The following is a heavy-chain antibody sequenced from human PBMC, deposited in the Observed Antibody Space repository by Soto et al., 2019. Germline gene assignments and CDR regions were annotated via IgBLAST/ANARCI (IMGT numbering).Heavy chain of an antibody. D-gene: IGHD2-2*01. J-gene: IGHJ4*02. CDR2: VYYTGTT. Sequence: KASETLSLTCTVSNFSVLTSIYYWAWIRQPPGKGLEWVGTVYYTGTTYYNPSLQSRVTISIDTSKNQFSLNLNSVTAADTAAYYCARNWNLALVPAAYFDSWGQGTLVTVSS. V-gene: IGHV4-39*01. CDR1: NFSVLTSIYY. CDR3: ARNWNLALVPAAYFDS.